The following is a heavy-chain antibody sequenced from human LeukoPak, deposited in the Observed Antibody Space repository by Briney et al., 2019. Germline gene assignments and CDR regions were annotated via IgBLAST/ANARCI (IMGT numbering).Heavy chain of an antibody. CDR2: IYTSGST. D-gene: IGHD5-18*01. V-gene: IGHV4-61*02. Sequence: PSETLSLTCTVSGGPISSGSYYWSWIRQPAGKGLEWIGLIYTSGSTNYNPSLKSRVTISVDTSKNQFSLKLSSVTAADTAVYYCARGMRNTAMVIYYYYYMDVWGKGTTVTVSS. CDR3: ARGMRNTAMVIYYYYYMDV. CDR1: GGPISSGSYY. J-gene: IGHJ6*03.